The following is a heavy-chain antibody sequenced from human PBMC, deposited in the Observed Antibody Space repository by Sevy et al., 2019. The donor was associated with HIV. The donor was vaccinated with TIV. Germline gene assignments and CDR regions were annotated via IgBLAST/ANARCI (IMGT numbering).Heavy chain of an antibody. CDR1: GYIFTSYG. Sequence: ASVKVSCKATGYIFTSYGISWVRQAPGQGLEWMGWISPYKGSTKFAQKFQGRVTMTTDTSTFTAYMELRSLRYDDTAVYYCARDRDYDYLWGTSPYRDCWGQGTLVTVSS. CDR2: ISPYKGST. CDR3: ARDRDYDYLWGTSPYRDC. V-gene: IGHV1-18*01. D-gene: IGHD3-16*01. J-gene: IGHJ4*02.